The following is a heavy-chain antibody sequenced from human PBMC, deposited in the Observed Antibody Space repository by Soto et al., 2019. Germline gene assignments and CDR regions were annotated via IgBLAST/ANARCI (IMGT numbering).Heavy chain of an antibody. CDR1: GFTFSSYA. V-gene: IGHV3-30-3*01. Sequence: PGGSLRLSCAASGFTFSSYAMHWVRQAPGKGLEWVAVISYDGSNKYYADSVKGRFTISRDNSKNTLYLQMNSLRAEDTAVYYCARALTTFYYYYGMDVWGQGTTVTVSS. J-gene: IGHJ6*02. D-gene: IGHD4-4*01. CDR2: ISYDGSNK. CDR3: ARALTTFYYYYGMDV.